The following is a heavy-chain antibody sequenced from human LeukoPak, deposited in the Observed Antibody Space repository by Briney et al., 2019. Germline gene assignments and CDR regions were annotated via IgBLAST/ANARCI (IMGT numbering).Heavy chain of an antibody. V-gene: IGHV1-2*06. CDR1: GYTFTGYY. Sequence: GASVKVSCKASGYTFTGYYMHWVRQAPGQGLEWMGRINPNNGGTNYAQKFQGRVTMTGDTSISTAYMELSSLRSEDTAVYYCATVPRDGYNLPPDYWGQGTLVTVSS. D-gene: IGHD5-24*01. CDR2: INPNNGGT. J-gene: IGHJ4*02. CDR3: ATVPRDGYNLPPDY.